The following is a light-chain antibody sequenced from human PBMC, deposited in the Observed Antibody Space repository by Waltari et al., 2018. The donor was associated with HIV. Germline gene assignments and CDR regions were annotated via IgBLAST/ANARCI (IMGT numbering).Light chain of an antibody. Sequence: SSELTQAPSVSVSPGQTAKITCSGDAPSKQYTYWYQQKAGKALVLVMYKDSERPSEIPGRFSGSSAGATVTLTINGVQAEDEADYYCQSTDSSGYLWVFGGGTKLTV. CDR1: APSKQY. CDR2: KDS. J-gene: IGLJ3*02. V-gene: IGLV3-25*03. CDR3: QSTDSSGYLWV.